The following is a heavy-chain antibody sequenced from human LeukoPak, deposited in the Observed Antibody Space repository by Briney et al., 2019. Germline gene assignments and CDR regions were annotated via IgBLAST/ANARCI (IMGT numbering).Heavy chain of an antibody. CDR2: ITSSSTYI. J-gene: IGHJ4*02. D-gene: IGHD4-17*01. CDR1: GFTFSTYS. V-gene: IGHV3-21*06. CDR3: GTWTTVASYFDY. Sequence: GGSLRLSCAASGFTFSTYSMNWVRQAPGKGLEWVSSITSSSTYIYYADSVKGRFTISRDNARNSLYLQMNSLRAEDTAVYYCGTWTTVASYFDYWGQGTLVTVSS.